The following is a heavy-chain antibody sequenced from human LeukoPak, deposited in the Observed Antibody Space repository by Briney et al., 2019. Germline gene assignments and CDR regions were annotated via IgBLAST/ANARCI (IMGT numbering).Heavy chain of an antibody. D-gene: IGHD3-10*01. CDR3: ARGRGGTVVRGYLDY. V-gene: IGHV1-8*01. CDR1: GYGFISYG. Sequence: GASVKVSCKASGYGFISYGISWVRQATGQGPEWMGWMNSNSGNTGYAQKFQGRVTMTRDTSINTAYMELHSLTSEDTAVYYCARGRGGTVVRGYLDYWGQGTLVTVSS. CDR2: MNSNSGNT. J-gene: IGHJ4*02.